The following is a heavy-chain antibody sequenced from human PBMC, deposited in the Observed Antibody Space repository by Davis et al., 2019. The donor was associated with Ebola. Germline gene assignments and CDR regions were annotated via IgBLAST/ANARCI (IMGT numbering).Heavy chain of an antibody. CDR2: INSDGSTT. CDR3: ARGGFYYDRSGYYYYFDY. D-gene: IGHD3-22*01. Sequence: GESLKISCAVSGFTFSRFWMHWVRQAPGKGLVWVSRINSDGSTTNYADSVKGRFTISRDNAKNTLYLQMNSLRADDTAVYYCARGGFYYDRSGYYYYFDYWGQGTLVTVSS. V-gene: IGHV3-74*01. CDR1: GFTFSRFW. J-gene: IGHJ4*02.